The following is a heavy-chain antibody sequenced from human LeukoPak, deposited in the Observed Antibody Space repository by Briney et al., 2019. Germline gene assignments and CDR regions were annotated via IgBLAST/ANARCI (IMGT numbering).Heavy chain of an antibody. V-gene: IGHV3-9*01. CDR1: GFTFDDYA. CDR3: AKGFTVVGATTDAFDI. J-gene: IGHJ3*02. Sequence: PGGSQRLSCAASGFTFDDYAMHWVRQAPGKGLEWVSGISWNSGSIGYAHSAKGRFTISRDDAKTSLHLQMNSLRAEDTALYYCAKGFTVVGATTDAFDIWGQGTMVTVSS. D-gene: IGHD1-26*01. CDR2: ISWNSGSI.